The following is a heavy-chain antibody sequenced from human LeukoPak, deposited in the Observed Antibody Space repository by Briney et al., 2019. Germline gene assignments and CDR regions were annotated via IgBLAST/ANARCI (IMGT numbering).Heavy chain of an antibody. D-gene: IGHD7-27*01. CDR1: GGSFSGYY. V-gene: IGHV4-34*01. CDR2: INHSGST. J-gene: IGHJ4*02. CDR3: AREGINWAFDY. Sequence: SETLSLTCAVYGGSFSGYYWSWIRQPPGKGLEWIGEINHSGSTNYNPSLKSRATISVDTSKNQFSLKLSPVTAADTAVYYCAREGINWAFDYWGQGTLVTVSS.